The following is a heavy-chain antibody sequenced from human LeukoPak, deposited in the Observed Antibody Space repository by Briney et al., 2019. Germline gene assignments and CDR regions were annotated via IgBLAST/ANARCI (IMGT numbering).Heavy chain of an antibody. J-gene: IGHJ3*02. CDR1: GFTFSSHW. V-gene: IGHV3-74*01. CDR3: ASYCSGGSCEDAFDI. CDR2: IKSDGSST. Sequence: GGSLRLSCAASGFTFSSHWMHWVRQAPGKGLVWVSRIKSDGSSTSYADSVKGRFTISRDNATNTLYLQMNSLRAEDTAVYYCASYCSGGSCEDAFDIWGQGTMVTVSS. D-gene: IGHD2-15*01.